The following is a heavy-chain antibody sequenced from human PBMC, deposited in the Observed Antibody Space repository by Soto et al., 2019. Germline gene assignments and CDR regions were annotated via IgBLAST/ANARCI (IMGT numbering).Heavy chain of an antibody. V-gene: IGHV1-46*01. D-gene: IGHD3-3*01. J-gene: IGHJ3*02. CDR1: GYTFTSYY. CDR3: ARLEMYYDFWSGYYLGSRRRHDAFDI. Sequence: ASVKVSCKASGYTFTSYYMHWVRQAPGQGLEWMGIINPSGGSTSYAQKFQGRVTMTRDTSTSTVYMELSSLRSEDTAVYYCARLEMYYDFWSGYYLGSRRRHDAFDIWGQGTMVTVS. CDR2: INPSGGST.